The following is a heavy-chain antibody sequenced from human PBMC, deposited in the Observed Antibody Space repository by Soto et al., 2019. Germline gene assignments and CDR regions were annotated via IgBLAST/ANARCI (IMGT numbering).Heavy chain of an antibody. J-gene: IGHJ3*02. CDR2: IYYSGST. Sequence: PSETLSLTCTVSGGSISSGGYYWSWIRQHPGKGLEWIGYIYYSGSTYYNPSLKSRVTISVDTSKNQFSLKLSSVTAADTAVYYCARDGGSSFDDFDIWGQGTMVTVSS. V-gene: IGHV4-31*03. CDR1: GGSISSGGYY. D-gene: IGHD6-13*01. CDR3: ARDGGSSFDDFDI.